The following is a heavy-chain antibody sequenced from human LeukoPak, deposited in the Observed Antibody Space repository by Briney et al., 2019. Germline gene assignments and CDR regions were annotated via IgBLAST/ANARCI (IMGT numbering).Heavy chain of an antibody. D-gene: IGHD3-10*01. CDR2: ISWNSGSI. V-gene: IGHV3-9*01. CDR3: AKGVLLWFGIDY. Sequence: PGRSLRLSCAASGFTFDDYAMHWVRHAPGKGLEWVSGISWNSGSIGYADSVKSRFTISRDNAKNSLYLQMNSLRAEDTALYYCAKGVLLWFGIDYWGQGTLVTVSS. J-gene: IGHJ4*02. CDR1: GFTFDDYA.